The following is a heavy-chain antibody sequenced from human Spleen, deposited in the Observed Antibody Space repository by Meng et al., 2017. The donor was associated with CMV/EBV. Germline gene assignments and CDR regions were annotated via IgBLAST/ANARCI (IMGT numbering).Heavy chain of an antibody. D-gene: IGHD3-3*01. V-gene: IGHV1-2*02. CDR1: GHTFTAYY. CDR2: INSNSGDT. CDR3: ARDHDFWSGSSP. Sequence: ASVKVSCKASGHTFTAYYVHLVRQAPGQGFEWMGWINSNSGDTNYAQKFQGRVTMTRDTSISTAYMELSRLRSDDTAVYYCARDHDFWSGSSPWGQGTLVTVSS. J-gene: IGHJ5*02.